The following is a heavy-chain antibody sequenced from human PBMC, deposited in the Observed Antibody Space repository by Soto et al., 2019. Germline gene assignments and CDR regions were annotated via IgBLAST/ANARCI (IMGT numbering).Heavy chain of an antibody. D-gene: IGHD3-22*01. CDR2: IFHSGST. CDR1: CYSISSDYS. V-gene: IGHV4-38-2*02. Sequence: SETLSLTCAVSCYSISSDYSWGWIRQPPGKGLECIGSIFHSGSTYYNPSLKSRVTISIDKSRNNFSLKLSSVTAADTAVYYCARENYYDGSGYYYYFDYWGHGTMVTVSS. CDR3: ARENYYDGSGYYYYFDY. J-gene: IGHJ4*01.